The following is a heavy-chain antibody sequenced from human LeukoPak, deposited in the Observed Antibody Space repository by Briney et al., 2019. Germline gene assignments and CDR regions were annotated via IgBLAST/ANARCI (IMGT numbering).Heavy chain of an antibody. V-gene: IGHV3-53*01. CDR1: GFTVSSNY. D-gene: IGHD6-6*01. Sequence: PGGSLRLSCAASGFTVSSNYMTWVRQAPGKGLEWVSVIYSGGITYYADSVEGRFTISRDNSKNTLYLQMSSLRAEDTAVYYCATHSSSIDRWGQGTLVTVSS. CDR2: IYSGGIT. J-gene: IGHJ5*02. CDR3: ATHSSSIDR.